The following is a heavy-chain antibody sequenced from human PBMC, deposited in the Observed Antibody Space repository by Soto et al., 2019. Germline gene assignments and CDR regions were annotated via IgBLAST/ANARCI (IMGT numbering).Heavy chain of an antibody. CDR1: GFTFSSYA. Sequence: EVQLLESGGGLVQPGGSLRLSCAASGFTFSSYAMSWVRQAPGMGLEWVSAISGSGGSTYYADSVKGRFTISRDNSKNTLYLQMNSLRAEGTAVYYCAKAANYCSGGSCYQTNYYYYGMDVWGQGTTVTVSS. V-gene: IGHV3-23*01. J-gene: IGHJ6*02. CDR2: ISGSGGST. D-gene: IGHD2-15*01. CDR3: AKAANYCSGGSCYQTNYYYYGMDV.